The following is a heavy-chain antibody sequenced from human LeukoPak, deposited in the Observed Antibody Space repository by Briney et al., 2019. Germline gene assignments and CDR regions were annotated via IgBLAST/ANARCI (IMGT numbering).Heavy chain of an antibody. J-gene: IGHJ5*02. CDR1: GFTFSSFG. CDR3: AKAPSRGYDTSGNYH. V-gene: IGHV3-30*02. D-gene: IGHD3-22*01. CDR2: IHYDGSNK. Sequence: HPAGSVRLSCAASGFTFSSFGMNWVRQAPGKGLEWVAFIHYDGSNKYYADSVKGRFTMSRDNSKNTLYLQMNSLRDEDTAVYYCAKAPSRGYDTSGNYHWGQGTLVTVSS.